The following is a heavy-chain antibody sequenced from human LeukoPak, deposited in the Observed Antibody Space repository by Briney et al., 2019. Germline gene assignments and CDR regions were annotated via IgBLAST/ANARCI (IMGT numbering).Heavy chain of an antibody. CDR3: VGTRPGPVRFDY. J-gene: IGHJ4*02. CDR2: INHSGST. D-gene: IGHD1-26*01. V-gene: IGHV4-34*01. CDR1: GGSFSGYY. Sequence: PSETLSLTCAVYGGSFSGYYWSWIRQPPGKRLEWIGEINHSGSTNYNPSLKSRVTISVDTSKNQFSLKLSSVTAAGTAVYYCVGTRPGPVRFDYWGQGTLVTVSS.